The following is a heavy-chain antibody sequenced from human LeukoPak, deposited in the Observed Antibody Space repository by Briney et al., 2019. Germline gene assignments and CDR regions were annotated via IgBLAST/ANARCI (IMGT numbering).Heavy chain of an antibody. CDR2: KNLNSGNK. CDR1: GYTLTSYD. D-gene: IGHD3-22*01. J-gene: IGHJ3*02. CDR3: ARGSIRITMMGAFDI. Sequence: SVKLSCTASGYTLTSYDINWVRQATGPGLEWMGWKNLNSGNKGYAQKFQGRVPMTRNTSIGTAYMELSSLRSQDTAVYYCARGSIRITMMGAFDIWGQGQWSPSLQ. V-gene: IGHV1-8*01.